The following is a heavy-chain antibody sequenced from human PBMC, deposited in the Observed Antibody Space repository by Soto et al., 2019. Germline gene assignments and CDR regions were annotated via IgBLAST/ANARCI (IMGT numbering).Heavy chain of an antibody. CDR1: GGTFSSYA. V-gene: IGHV1-69*13. CDR2: IIPIFGTA. D-gene: IGHD5-12*01. J-gene: IGHJ6*02. Sequence: SVKVSCKASGGTFSSYAISWVRQAPGQGLEWMGGIIPIFGTANYAQKFQGRVTITADESTSTAYMELSSLRSEDTAVYYCARDGGYDTPYYYYGMDVWGQGTTVTVSS. CDR3: ARDGGYDTPYYYYGMDV.